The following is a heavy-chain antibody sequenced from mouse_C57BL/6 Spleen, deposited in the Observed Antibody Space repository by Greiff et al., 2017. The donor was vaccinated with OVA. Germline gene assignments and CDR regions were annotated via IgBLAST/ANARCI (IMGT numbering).Heavy chain of an antibody. CDR2: IDPSDSYT. Sequence: QVQLQQPGAELVKPGASVKLSCKASGYTFTSYWMQWVKQRPGQGLEWIGEIDPSDSYTNYNQKFKGKATLTVDTSSSTAYMQLSSLTSEDSAVYYCARMFYSKIAYWGQGTLVTVSA. CDR1: GYTFTSYW. J-gene: IGHJ3*01. V-gene: IGHV1-50*01. CDR3: ARMFYSKIAY. D-gene: IGHD2-5*01.